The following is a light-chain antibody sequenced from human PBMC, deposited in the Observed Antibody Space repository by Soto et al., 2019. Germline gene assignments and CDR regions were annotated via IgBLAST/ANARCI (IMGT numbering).Light chain of an antibody. CDR3: CSYAGSSPGV. CDR1: SSDVGSYNL. CDR2: EGS. V-gene: IGLV2-23*01. Sequence: QSALTQPASVSGSPGQSITISCTGTSSDVGSYNLVSWYQQHPGKAPKLIIYEGSKRPSGVSNRFSGSKSGNMASLTISGLQAEDEADYYCCSYAGSSPGVFGTGTKLTVL. J-gene: IGLJ1*01.